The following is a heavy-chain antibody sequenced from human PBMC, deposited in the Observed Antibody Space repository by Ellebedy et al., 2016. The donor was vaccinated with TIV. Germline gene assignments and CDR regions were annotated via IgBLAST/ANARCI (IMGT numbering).Heavy chain of an antibody. J-gene: IGHJ4*02. Sequence: GESLKISXAASGFTVSRNSMTWVRQPPGKGLEWVSIIYTGGGIFYADSVKGRFTISTDNSKNTLYLQVNNLRADDTAVYYCARDSGRDWGQGTLVTVSS. D-gene: IGHD1-26*01. V-gene: IGHV3-53*01. CDR2: IYTGGGI. CDR1: GFTVSRNS. CDR3: ARDSGRD.